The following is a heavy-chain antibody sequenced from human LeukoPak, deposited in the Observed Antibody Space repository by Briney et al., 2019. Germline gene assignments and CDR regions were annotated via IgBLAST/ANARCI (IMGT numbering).Heavy chain of an antibody. J-gene: IGHJ4*02. CDR2: IYTSGST. CDR1: GGSISSYY. D-gene: IGHD6-13*01. V-gene: IGHV4-4*07. Sequence: KPSETLSLTCTVSGGSISSYYWSWIRQPAGKGLEWIGRIYTSGSTNYNPSLKSRVTMSVDTSKNQFSLKLSSVTAADTAVYYCARGTPRWYSSSWYPYWGQGTLVTVSS. CDR3: ARGTPRWYSSSWYPY.